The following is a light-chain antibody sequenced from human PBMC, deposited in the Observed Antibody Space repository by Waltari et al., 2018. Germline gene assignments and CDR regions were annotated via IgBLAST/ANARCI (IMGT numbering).Light chain of an antibody. CDR3: QQYYDNPQT. CDR1: QSVLYSSDNKNY. Sequence: DFVLTQSPDSLAVSLGERATINFKSSQSVLYSSDNKNYLAWLQHKPGQPPKLLFSWASTRESGVPDRFSGSGSGTEFTLTISSLQAEDVGTYYCQQYYDNPQTFGQGTRVELK. CDR2: WAS. V-gene: IGKV4-1*01. J-gene: IGKJ1*01.